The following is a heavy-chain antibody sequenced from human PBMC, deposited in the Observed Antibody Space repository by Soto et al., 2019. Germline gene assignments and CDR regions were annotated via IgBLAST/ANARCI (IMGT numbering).Heavy chain of an antibody. D-gene: IGHD6-19*01. V-gene: IGHV3-48*01. CDR3: AREVKSSGWFLFGSNWFDP. CDR2: ISSSSSTI. Sequence: EVQLVESGGGLVQPGGSLRLSCAASGFTFSSYSMNWVRQAPGKGLEWVSYISSSSSTIYYADSVKGRFTISRDNAKNSLNLQMNNMRAEDTAVYYCAREVKSSGWFLFGSNWFDPWGQGTLVTVSS. J-gene: IGHJ5*02. CDR1: GFTFSSYS.